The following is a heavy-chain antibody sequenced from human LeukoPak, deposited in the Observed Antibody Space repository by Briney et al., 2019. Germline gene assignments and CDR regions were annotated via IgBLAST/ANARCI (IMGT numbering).Heavy chain of an antibody. CDR2: IYTTGTT. V-gene: IGHV4-4*07. J-gene: IGHJ4*02. Sequence: PSETLSLTCTVSGGSIRSYYWGWVRQPAGKGLEWIGRIYTTGTTDYNPSLKTRLTISIDTSKNQFSLRLTSVIAADTAVYYCARQGYTASYYSLDYWSQGTLVTVSS. CDR3: ARQGYTASYYSLDY. CDR1: GGSIRSYY. D-gene: IGHD1-26*01.